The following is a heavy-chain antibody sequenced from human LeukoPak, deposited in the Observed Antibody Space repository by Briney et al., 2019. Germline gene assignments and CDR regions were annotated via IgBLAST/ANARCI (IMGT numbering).Heavy chain of an antibody. Sequence: SETLSLTCTVSGGSVSSSNYYWGWLRQPPGKGLECIGSIYYTGNTYYNPSLESRVTISVDTSKNQISLKLRSVTAADTAVYYCARANYYDTSGYSRGAFDIWGQGTMVTVSS. CDR1: GGSVSSSNYY. CDR3: ARANYYDTSGYSRGAFDI. D-gene: IGHD3-22*01. CDR2: IYYTGNT. J-gene: IGHJ3*02. V-gene: IGHV4-39*07.